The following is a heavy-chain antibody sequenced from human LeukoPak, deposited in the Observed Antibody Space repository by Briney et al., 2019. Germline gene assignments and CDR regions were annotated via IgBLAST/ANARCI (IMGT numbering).Heavy chain of an antibody. Sequence: PGGSLRLSCAASGFTVSRNYMSWVRQAPGKGLEWVSVLYSGGSTYYADSVKGRFTISRDNSKNTLFLQMNSLRGEDTAVYYCARDTRGYSGYDYFDYWGQGTLVTVSS. CDR1: GFTVSRNY. J-gene: IGHJ4*02. CDR3: ARDTRGYSGYDYFDY. CDR2: LYSGGST. V-gene: IGHV3-53*01. D-gene: IGHD5-12*01.